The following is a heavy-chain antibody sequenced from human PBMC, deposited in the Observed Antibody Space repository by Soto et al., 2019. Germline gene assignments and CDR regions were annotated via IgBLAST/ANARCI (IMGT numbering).Heavy chain of an antibody. D-gene: IGHD1-7*01. V-gene: IGHV4-30-4*01. J-gene: IGHJ5*02. CDR2: IYYSGST. CDR1: GGSISSGDYY. Sequence: KTSETLSLTCTVSGGSISSGDYYWSWIRQPPGKGLEWIGYIYYSGSTYYNPSLKSRVTISVDTSKNQFSLKLSSVTAADTAVYYCARDLRYNWNYGLLDPWGQGTLVTVSS. CDR3: ARDLRYNWNYGLLDP.